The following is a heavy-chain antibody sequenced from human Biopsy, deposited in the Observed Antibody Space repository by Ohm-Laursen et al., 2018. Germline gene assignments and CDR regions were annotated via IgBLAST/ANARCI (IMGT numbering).Heavy chain of an antibody. CDR3: ARADPPLFYYGSGSSNWFDP. V-gene: IGHV1-8*01. CDR1: GYTFTSYE. CDR2: MNPDSGNT. D-gene: IGHD3-10*01. Sequence: ASVKVSCKTSGYTFTSYEINWVRQATGQGLEWMGWMNPDSGNTGYAQNFQGRVTMTRNNSISTAYMELSSLRSEDTAVYFCARADPPLFYYGSGSSNWFDPWGQGTLVTVSS. J-gene: IGHJ5*02.